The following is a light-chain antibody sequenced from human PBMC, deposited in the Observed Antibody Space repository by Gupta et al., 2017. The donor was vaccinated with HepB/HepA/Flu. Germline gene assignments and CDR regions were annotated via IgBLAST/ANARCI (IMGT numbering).Light chain of an antibody. CDR3: QAADSSGTHPVV. CDR1: ALPKQY. V-gene: IGLV3-25*02. Sequence: SSALPPPPQVPVHPAQTARITCAGDALPKQYGYWYQQKPGQAPVLVVYKDSERPSGIPERFSGSISGTTATLTISGVQAGDEADYYWQAADSSGTHPVVFGGGTKLTVL. CDR2: KDS. J-gene: IGLJ2*01.